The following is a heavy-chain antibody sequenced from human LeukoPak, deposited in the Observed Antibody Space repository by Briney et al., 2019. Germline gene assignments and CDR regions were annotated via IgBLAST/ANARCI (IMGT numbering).Heavy chain of an antibody. J-gene: IGHJ4*02. V-gene: IGHV6-1*01. CDR1: GDSVSSKIPA. CDR2: TYHRSKWYF. Sequence: SQTLSLTCAIAGDSVSSKIPAWNWIRHSPSRGLEWRGRTYHRSKWYFDYAVSVEGRITIKPHTSKPQFSLQLNSVPPEDTAVYYCARSMSNGGFRLDYWGQGSLVTVSS. CDR3: ARSMSNGGFRLDY. D-gene: IGHD4-11*01.